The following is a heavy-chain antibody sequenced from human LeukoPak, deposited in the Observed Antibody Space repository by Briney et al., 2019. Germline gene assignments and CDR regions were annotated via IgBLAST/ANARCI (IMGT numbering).Heavy chain of an antibody. V-gene: IGHV3-30*04. D-gene: IGHD3-16*01. CDR2: ISYDGSDK. J-gene: IGHJ4*02. CDR3: ARGGRAKYYFEY. CDR1: GFTFSSYA. Sequence: GGSLRPSCAASGFTFSSYAMHWVRQAPGKGLEWVAIISYDGSDKHYADSVKGRFTLSRDNTKNTLYLQMNSLRVEDTTVYYCARGGRAKYYFEYWGQGTLVTVSS.